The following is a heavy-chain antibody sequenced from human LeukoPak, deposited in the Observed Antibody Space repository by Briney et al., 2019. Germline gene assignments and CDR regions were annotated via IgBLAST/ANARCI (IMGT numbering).Heavy chain of an antibody. CDR3: ARRRHTDSSGWYIDAFDI. V-gene: IGHV4-59*08. D-gene: IGHD6-19*01. CDR2: IYYSGST. J-gene: IGHJ3*02. CDR1: GGSISSYY. Sequence: SETLSVTCTVSGGSISSYYWSWIRQPPGKGLEWIGYIYYSGSTNYNPSLKSRVTISVDTSKNQFSLKLSSVTAADTAVYYCARRRHTDSSGWYIDAFDIWGQGTMVTVSS.